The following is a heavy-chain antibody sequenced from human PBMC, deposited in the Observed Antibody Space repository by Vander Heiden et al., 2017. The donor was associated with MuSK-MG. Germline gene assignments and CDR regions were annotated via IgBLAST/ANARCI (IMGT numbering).Heavy chain of an antibody. CDR3: TRRSYDILTGYPTGAFDI. CDR1: GFTFGYYA. V-gene: IGHV3-49*03. D-gene: IGHD3-9*01. Sequence: EVQLVESGGGLVQPGRSLRLSCTVSGFTFGYYAMSGFRQAPGKGLEWRSFNRSKAYGGTTEYAASVKGRFTISRDDSKSIAYLQMSSLKTEDTAVYYCTRRSYDILTGYPTGAFDIWGQGTMVTVSS. CDR2: NRSKAYGGTT. J-gene: IGHJ3*02.